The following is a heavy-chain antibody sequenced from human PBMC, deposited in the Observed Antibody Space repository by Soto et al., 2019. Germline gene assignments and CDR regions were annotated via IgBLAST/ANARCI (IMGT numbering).Heavy chain of an antibody. CDR2: ISYDGSNK. CDR3: ALNTARYFDWLGMDV. J-gene: IGHJ6*02. V-gene: IGHV3-30*03. Sequence: LRLSCAASGFTFSSYGMHWVRQAPGKGLEWVAVISYDGSNKYYADSVKGRFTISRDNSKNTLYLQMNSLRAEDTAVYYCALNTARYFDWLGMDVWGQGTTVTVSS. CDR1: GFTFSSYG. D-gene: IGHD3-9*01.